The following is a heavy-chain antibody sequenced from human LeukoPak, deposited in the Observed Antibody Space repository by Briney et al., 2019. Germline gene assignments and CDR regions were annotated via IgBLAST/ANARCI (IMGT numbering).Heavy chain of an antibody. V-gene: IGHV1-69*06. J-gene: IGHJ3*02. CDR1: GGTFSRYT. CDR2: IIPIFGTA. Sequence: ASVKVSCKASGGTFSRYTISWVRQAPGQGLEWMGGIIPIFGTANYAQKFQGRVTITADKSTSTAYMELSSLRSEDTAVYYCARASGYYYHDAFDIWGQGTMVTVSS. D-gene: IGHD3-22*01. CDR3: ARASGYYYHDAFDI.